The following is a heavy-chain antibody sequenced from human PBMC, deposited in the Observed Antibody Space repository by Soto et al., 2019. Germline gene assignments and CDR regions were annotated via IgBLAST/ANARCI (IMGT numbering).Heavy chain of an antibody. V-gene: IGHV3-21*02. CDR1: GFTFSSYA. D-gene: IGHD3-22*01. CDR3: ASGERDLSDTSGRA. Sequence: EVQLVESGGDLVKPGGSLILSCAASGFTFSSYAINWVRQAPGKGLEWVSSISSGGSHIYYADSVKGRFTISRDNANNLLFLQMNSLRADDTAVYYCASGERDLSDTSGRAWDQGTLVTVST. J-gene: IGHJ5*02. CDR2: ISSGGSHI.